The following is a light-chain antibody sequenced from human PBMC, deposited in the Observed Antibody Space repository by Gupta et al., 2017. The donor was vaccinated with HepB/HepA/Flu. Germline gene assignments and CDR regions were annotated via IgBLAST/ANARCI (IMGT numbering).Light chain of an antibody. CDR1: SSDVGGYNY. Sequence: SALTQPASVSGSPGPSITISCTGTSSDVGGYNYVSWYRQHPGKAPQLMIYDVSNRPAGVSNSFSGSKAGNTASLTISGLKEEDEADYYCSADTSSSTVVFGGGAKLTVL. V-gene: IGLV2-14*03. CDR2: DVS. J-gene: IGLJ2*01. CDR3: SADTSSSTVV.